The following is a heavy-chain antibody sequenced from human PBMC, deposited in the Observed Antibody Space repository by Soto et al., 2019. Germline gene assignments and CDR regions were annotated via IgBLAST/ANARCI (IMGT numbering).Heavy chain of an antibody. J-gene: IGHJ4*02. CDR1: GFTFGSRA. CDR3: ARGSKESCPGSRIFDF. Sequence: GGSLRLSCVASGFTFGSRAMSWVRQAPGEGLEWVSTITDTGGDTKYADSVRGRFTTSRDNSKNTLYLKMSSLRAEDSAVYYCARGSKESCPGSRIFDFGGRGALVTVSS. D-gene: IGHD3-10*01. CDR2: ITDTGGDT. V-gene: IGHV3-23*01.